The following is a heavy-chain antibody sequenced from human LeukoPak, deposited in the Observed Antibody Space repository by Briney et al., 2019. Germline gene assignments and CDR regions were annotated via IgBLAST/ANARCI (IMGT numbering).Heavy chain of an antibody. V-gene: IGHV3-7*01. J-gene: IGHJ6*02. D-gene: IGHD6-19*01. CDR3: ARDSTVATYYGVDV. CDR1: GFTFRSYW. CDR2: IQSDGSEI. Sequence: GGSLRLSCAASGFTFRSYWMSWVRQAPGKGLEWVANIQSDGSEINYIDSVQGRFTISRDNAKTSLYLQMNSLTAEDTAVYYCARDSTVATYYGVDVWGQGTTVTVSS.